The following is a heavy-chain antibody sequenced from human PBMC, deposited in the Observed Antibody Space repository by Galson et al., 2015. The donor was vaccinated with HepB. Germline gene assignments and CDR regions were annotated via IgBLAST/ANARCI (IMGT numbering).Heavy chain of an antibody. CDR2: INPNSGGT. Sequence: SVKVSCKASGYTFTGYYMHWVRQAPGQGLEWMGRINPNSGGTNYAQKFQGRVTMTRDTSISTAYMELSRLRSDDTAVYYCARETAYSCSGGSCYGDAFDIWGQGTMVTVSS. CDR1: GYTFTGYY. J-gene: IGHJ3*02. D-gene: IGHD2-15*01. CDR3: ARETAYSCSGGSCYGDAFDI. V-gene: IGHV1-2*06.